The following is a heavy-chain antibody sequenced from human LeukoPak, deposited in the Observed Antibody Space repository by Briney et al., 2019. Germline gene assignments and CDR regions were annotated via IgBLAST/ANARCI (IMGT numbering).Heavy chain of an antibody. CDR2: ISGNGGST. Sequence: TGGSLRLSCAASGFTFSDHYMDWVRQAPGKGLEWVSTISGNGGSTYYAVSVMGRFTISRDNSKNTLYLQMNSLRADDTAVCYCARMSGYGDYASLAAFDFWGQGTMVTVSS. J-gene: IGHJ3*01. D-gene: IGHD4-17*01. CDR1: GFTFSDHY. CDR3: ARMSGYGDYASLAAFDF. V-gene: IGHV3-23*01.